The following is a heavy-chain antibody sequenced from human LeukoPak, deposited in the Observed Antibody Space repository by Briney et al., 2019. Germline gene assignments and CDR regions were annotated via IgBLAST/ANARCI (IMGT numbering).Heavy chain of an antibody. CDR1: GGSISSGSYY. CDR2: IYTSGSI. CDR3: AGRTALGYCSGGSCYSDFDY. V-gene: IGHV4-61*02. D-gene: IGHD2-15*01. J-gene: IGHJ4*02. Sequence: SETLSLTCTVSGGSISSGSYYWSWLRQPAGKGLEWIGRIYTSGSINYNPSLKSRVTISVDTSKNQLSLQLSSVTAADTAVYYCAGRTALGYCSGGSCYSDFDYWGQGTLVTVSS.